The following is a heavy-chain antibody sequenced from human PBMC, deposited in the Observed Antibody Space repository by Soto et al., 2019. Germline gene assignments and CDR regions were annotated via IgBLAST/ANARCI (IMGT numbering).Heavy chain of an antibody. CDR3: AAWRLREHAYDI. J-gene: IGHJ3*02. V-gene: IGHV3-53*01. CDR1: GLTVTGKKY. CDR2: VYDTDGI. Sequence: DVQLVESGGGLIQPGGSLRLSCEASGLTVTGKKYVAWVRQAPGKGLEWVSGVYDTDGIYYADSVKGRFTSSRDNSKTIVYLEMNSLTPDDQAVYYCAAWRLREHAYDIWGLGTTVTVSS. D-gene: IGHD4-17*01.